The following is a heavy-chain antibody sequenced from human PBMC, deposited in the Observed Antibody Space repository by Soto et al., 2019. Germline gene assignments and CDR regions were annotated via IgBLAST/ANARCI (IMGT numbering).Heavy chain of an antibody. J-gene: IGHJ4*02. Sequence: GGSLRLSCAASGFTFSSYIMNWARQAPGKGLEWVPYISSSSTIYYADSVKGRFTISRDNAKNSLYLQMNSLRDEYTAVYYCARVDSSGYQDYWGQGTLVTVSS. V-gene: IGHV3-48*02. CDR2: ISSSSTI. CDR3: ARVDSSGYQDY. D-gene: IGHD3-22*01. CDR1: GFTFSSYI.